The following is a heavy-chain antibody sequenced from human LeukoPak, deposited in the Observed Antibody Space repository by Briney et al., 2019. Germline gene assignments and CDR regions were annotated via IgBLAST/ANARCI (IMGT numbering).Heavy chain of an antibody. CDR1: GYTFTSYG. V-gene: IGHV1-18*01. CDR3: ARDREVVRGVILKTWFDP. D-gene: IGHD3-10*01. CDR2: ISAYNGNT. Sequence: ASVKVSCKASGYTFTSYGISWVRQAPGQGLEWMGWISAYNGNTNYAQKLQGRVTMTTDTSTSTAYMELRSLRSDDTAVYYCARDREVVRGVILKTWFDPWGQGTLVTVSS. J-gene: IGHJ5*02.